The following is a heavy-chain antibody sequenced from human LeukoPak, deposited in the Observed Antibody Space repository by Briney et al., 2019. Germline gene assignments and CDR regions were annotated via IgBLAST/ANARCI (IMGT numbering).Heavy chain of an antibody. CDR2: IYYSGST. CDR3: AREREDYYDSSGYKT. CDR1: GGSISSGDYY. D-gene: IGHD3-22*01. J-gene: IGHJ5*02. V-gene: IGHV4-30-4*01. Sequence: SQTLSLTCTVSGGSISSGDYYWSWIRQPPGKGLEWIGYIYYSGSTYYNPSPKSRVTISVDTSKNQFSLKLRSVTAADTAVYYCAREREDYYDSSGYKTWGQGTLVTVSS.